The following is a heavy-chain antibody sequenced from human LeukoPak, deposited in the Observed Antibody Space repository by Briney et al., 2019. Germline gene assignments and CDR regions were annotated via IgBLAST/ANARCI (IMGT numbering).Heavy chain of an antibody. CDR1: GGSFSGNY. J-gene: IGHJ4*02. Sequence: SETLCLTCAVYGGSFSGNYWSWIRQPPGRGLEWIGEINHGGSTNYNPSLKSRFTISVDTSKNQFSLKLSCVTAADTAVYYCARRPPRPRYSNSPYYFDYWGQGTLVTVSS. CDR2: INHGGST. CDR3: ARRPPRPRYSNSPYYFDY. V-gene: IGHV4-34*01. D-gene: IGHD6-13*01.